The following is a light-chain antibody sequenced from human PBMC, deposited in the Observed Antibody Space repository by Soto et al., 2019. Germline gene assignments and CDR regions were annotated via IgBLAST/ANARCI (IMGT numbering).Light chain of an antibody. CDR1: QSVSSSY. Sequence: EIVLRQSPGTLSLSPGERATLSCRASQSVSSSYLAWYQQKPGQAPRQLIYGASSRATGIPDRFSGSGSGTDCTLTITRLEPEDFAVYYCQHYRTSFGGGTRVEIK. CDR3: QHYRTS. J-gene: IGKJ4*01. V-gene: IGKV3-20*01. CDR2: GAS.